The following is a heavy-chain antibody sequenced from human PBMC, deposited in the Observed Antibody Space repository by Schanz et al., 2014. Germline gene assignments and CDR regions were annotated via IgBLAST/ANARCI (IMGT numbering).Heavy chain of an antibody. J-gene: IGHJ4*02. CDR3: AKDRVGALYYFDY. D-gene: IGHD1-26*01. Sequence: QVQLVQSGAEVKKPGASVKVSCKASGYRFTSYYMNWVRQAPGQGLEWMGRINPNSGGTNYAQKFQGRVTMTRDTSISTASMERSRLRYDDTAVYYCAKDRVGALYYFDYWGQGTLVTVSS. CDR1: GYRFTSYY. CDR2: INPNSGGT. V-gene: IGHV1-2*06.